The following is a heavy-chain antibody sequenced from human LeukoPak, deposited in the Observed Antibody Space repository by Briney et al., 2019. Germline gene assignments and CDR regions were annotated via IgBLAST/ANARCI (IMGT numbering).Heavy chain of an antibody. V-gene: IGHV4-39*01. CDR2: IYYSGST. D-gene: IGHD2-2*01. CDR1: GGSISSSSYY. J-gene: IGHJ4*02. CDR3: ARITYCSSTSCYAYYFDY. Sequence: PSETLSLTCTVSGGSISSSSYYWGWIRQPLGKGLEWIGSIYYSGSTYYNPSLKSRVTISVDTSKNQFSLKLSSVTAADTAVYYCARITYCSSTSCYAYYFDYWGQGTLVTVSS.